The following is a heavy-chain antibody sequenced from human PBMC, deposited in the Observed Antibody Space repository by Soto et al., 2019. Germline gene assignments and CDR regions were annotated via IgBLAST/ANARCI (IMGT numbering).Heavy chain of an antibody. D-gene: IGHD6-19*01. CDR2: ISGSGGST. J-gene: IGHJ5*02. Sequence: PGGSLRLSCAASGFTFSSYAMSWVRQAPGKGLEWVSAISGSGGSTYYADSVKGRFTISRDNSKNTLYLQMNSLRAEDTAVYYCAKYPSLIGGSSGFNWFDPWGQGTLVTVPS. CDR1: GFTFSSYA. V-gene: IGHV3-23*01. CDR3: AKYPSLIGGSSGFNWFDP.